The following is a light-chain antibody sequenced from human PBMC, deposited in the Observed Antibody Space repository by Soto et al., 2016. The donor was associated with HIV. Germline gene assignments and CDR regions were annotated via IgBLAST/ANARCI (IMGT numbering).Light chain of an antibody. Sequence: SYELTQSPSVSVSPGQTARIICSGDVLPKQYSHWYQQKPGQAPVLVIYKDSERPSGIPERFPGSSSGTTVTLTISGVQAEDEADYYCQSADSSGTYVFGTGTKVTVL. CDR2: KDS. CDR3: QSADSSGTYV. V-gene: IGLV3-25*03. J-gene: IGLJ1*01. CDR1: VLPKQY.